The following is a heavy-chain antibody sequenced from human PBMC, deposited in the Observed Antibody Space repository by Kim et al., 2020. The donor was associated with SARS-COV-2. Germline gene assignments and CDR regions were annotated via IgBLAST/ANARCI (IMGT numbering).Heavy chain of an antibody. Sequence: GGSLRLSCVASGFNFNNYVMHWVRQAPGKGLEWVANIYFDGTNENYADSVKGRFFISRDNSKKTLFLQMNSLSVEDTAVYYCAIAPEVLSMTSRFDSLG. CDR3: AIAPEVLSMTSRFDS. CDR2: IYFDGTNE. J-gene: IGHJ4*01. D-gene: IGHD3-16*01. CDR1: GFNFNNYV. V-gene: IGHV3-33*03.